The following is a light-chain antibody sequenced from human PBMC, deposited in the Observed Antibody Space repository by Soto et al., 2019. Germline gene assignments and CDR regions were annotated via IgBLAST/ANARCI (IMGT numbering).Light chain of an antibody. J-gene: IGKJ4*01. CDR1: QSVSSSY. CDR2: GAS. CDR3: QQYGSSPLT. Sequence: EIVMTQSPATLSVSPGERATLSCRASQSVSSSYLAWYQQKPGQAPRLLIYGASSRATGIPDRFSGSGSGTEFTLTISRLEPEDFAMYYCQQYGSSPLTCGGGTKV. V-gene: IGKV3-20*01.